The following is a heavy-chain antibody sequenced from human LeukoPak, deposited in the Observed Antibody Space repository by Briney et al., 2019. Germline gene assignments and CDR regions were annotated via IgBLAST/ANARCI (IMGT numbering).Heavy chain of an antibody. Sequence: SETLSLTCTVSAGSISSYYWSWIRQPPGKGLEWIAYVYSSERTNFNPSLKSRVSVSLDTSKRQFSLKLRSVTAADTAVYFCARHRAAKGQYNWFDPWGQGTLVTVSS. D-gene: IGHD6-25*01. CDR1: AGSISSYY. CDR2: VYSSERT. CDR3: ARHRAAKGQYNWFDP. V-gene: IGHV4-59*08. J-gene: IGHJ5*02.